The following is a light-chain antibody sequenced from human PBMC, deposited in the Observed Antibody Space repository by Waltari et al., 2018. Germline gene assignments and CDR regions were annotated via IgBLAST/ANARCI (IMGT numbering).Light chain of an antibody. CDR2: RNN. CDR3: QAWDSSAVV. Sequence: SSELTQPPSVSVSPGPTASITCSRANLGANFPSWYQQRPGQSPVLVIYRNNKRPSGIPERFSGSNSGNTATLTISGTQAMDEADYYCQAWDSSAVVFGGGTRLTVL. V-gene: IGLV3-1*01. CDR1: NLGANF. J-gene: IGLJ3*02.